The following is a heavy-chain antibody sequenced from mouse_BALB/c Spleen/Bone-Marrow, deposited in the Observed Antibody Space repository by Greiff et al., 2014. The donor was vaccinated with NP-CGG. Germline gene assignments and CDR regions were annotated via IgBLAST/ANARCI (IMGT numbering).Heavy chain of an antibody. V-gene: IGHV5-9-4*01. CDR1: GFTFSYYG. Sequence: DVMLVESGGGLVKPGGSLKLSCAASGFTFSYYGMSWVRQSPEKRLEWVAEISSGGSYTYYPDTVTGRFTISRDYAKNTLYLEMSSLRSEDTAMYYCARDSSGYFDYWGQGTTLTVSS. J-gene: IGHJ2*01. D-gene: IGHD3-1*01. CDR3: ARDSSGYFDY. CDR2: ISSGGSYT.